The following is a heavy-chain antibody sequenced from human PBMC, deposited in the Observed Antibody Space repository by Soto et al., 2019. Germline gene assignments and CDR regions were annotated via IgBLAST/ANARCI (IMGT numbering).Heavy chain of an antibody. CDR3: AIESRSEIGTVEY. Sequence: QVRLQESGPGLVKPSETLSLTCTVSGASISNYYWCWIRQPAGKGLECLGRIYASGTTTYNPSLRSRVTMSVDTSKTQFSLNLNSGTAADTAVYYCAIESRSEIGTVEYWGQGTRVTVSS. CDR2: IYASGTT. J-gene: IGHJ4*02. V-gene: IGHV4-4*07. D-gene: IGHD1-1*01. CDR1: GASISNYY.